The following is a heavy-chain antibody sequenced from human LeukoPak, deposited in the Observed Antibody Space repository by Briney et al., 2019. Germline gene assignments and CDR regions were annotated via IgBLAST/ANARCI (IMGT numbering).Heavy chain of an antibody. V-gene: IGHV3-30*18. CDR3: AELGITMIGGV. Sequence: GGSLRLSCAASGFTFSSYGMHWVRQAPGKGLEWVAIISYDGNTKYYADYVKGRFTISRDNSKNTVYLQMNSLRAEDTAVYYCAELGITMIGGVWGKGTTVTISS. D-gene: IGHD3-10*02. J-gene: IGHJ6*04. CDR1: GFTFSSYG. CDR2: ISYDGNTK.